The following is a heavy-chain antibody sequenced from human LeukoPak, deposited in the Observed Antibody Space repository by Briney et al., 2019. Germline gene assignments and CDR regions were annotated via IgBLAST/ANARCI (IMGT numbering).Heavy chain of an antibody. V-gene: IGHV4-31*03. Sequence: PSETLSLTRTVSGGSISSGGYYWSWIRQHPGKGLEWIGYIYYSGSTYYNPSLKSRVTISVDTSKNQFSLKLSSVTAADTAVYYCARGWVVVVAATAHNWFDPWGQGTLVTVSS. CDR3: ARGWVVVVAATAHNWFDP. CDR1: GGSISSGGYY. D-gene: IGHD2-15*01. J-gene: IGHJ5*02. CDR2: IYYSGST.